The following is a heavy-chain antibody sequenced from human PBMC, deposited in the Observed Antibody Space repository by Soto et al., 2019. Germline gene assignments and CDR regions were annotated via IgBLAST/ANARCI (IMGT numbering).Heavy chain of an antibody. V-gene: IGHV3-66*01. CDR1: GFTVSSNY. J-gene: IGHJ5*02. CDR2: IYSGGST. Sequence: EVQLVESGGGLVQPGGSLRLSCAASGFTVSSNYMSWVRQAPGKGLEWVSVIYSGGSTYYADSVKGRFTISRDNSKNTLYLQMNSLRAEDTAVYYCARDTLWWVLGGSSSLVPQFDPWGQGTLVTVSS. CDR3: ARDTLWWVLGGSSSLVPQFDP. D-gene: IGHD6-6*01.